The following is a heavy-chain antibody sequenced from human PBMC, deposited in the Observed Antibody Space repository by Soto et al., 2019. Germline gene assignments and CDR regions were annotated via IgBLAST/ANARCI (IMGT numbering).Heavy chain of an antibody. V-gene: IGHV3-21*01. Sequence: EVQLVESGGGLVKPGGSLRLSCAGSGFTFSTYDMNWVRQAPGKGLEWVSSTSGSSSYVYFADSVKGRFTISRDNAKNSLYVQMNSLRAEDTAVYYCARGWRVAAAGKFYSGLDVWGQGTTVTVSS. CDR1: GFTFSTYD. CDR2: TSGSSSYV. J-gene: IGHJ6*02. D-gene: IGHD6-13*01. CDR3: ARGWRVAAAGKFYSGLDV.